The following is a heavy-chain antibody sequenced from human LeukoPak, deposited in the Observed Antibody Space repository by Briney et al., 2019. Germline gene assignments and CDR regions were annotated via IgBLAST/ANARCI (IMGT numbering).Heavy chain of an antibody. Sequence: SETLSLTCAVYGEPFDNYYWSWIRQSPGKGLEWIGEINHSGRTNYNPSLNGRVTISIDTSKNQLSLRLTSVTAADTAVYYCVRVLTGSWGQGTLVTVSS. J-gene: IGHJ4*02. D-gene: IGHD3-9*01. CDR1: GEPFDNYY. CDR3: VRVLTGS. CDR2: INHSGRT. V-gene: IGHV4-34*01.